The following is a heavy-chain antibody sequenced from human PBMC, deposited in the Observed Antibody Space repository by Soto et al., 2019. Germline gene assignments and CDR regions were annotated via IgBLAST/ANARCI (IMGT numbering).Heavy chain of an antibody. Sequence: QVQLVQSGAEVKKPGSSVKVSCRASGGTFNNYAISWVRQAPGQGLEWMGGINPNTGNPTYEQGFTGRFVFSVDTSVSTVYLQIFSLKADDSAVYYCARDRASGSFDYWGQGTLVTVSS. D-gene: IGHD1-26*01. CDR1: GGTFNNYA. V-gene: IGHV7-4-1*01. CDR2: INPNTGNP. J-gene: IGHJ4*02. CDR3: ARDRASGSFDY.